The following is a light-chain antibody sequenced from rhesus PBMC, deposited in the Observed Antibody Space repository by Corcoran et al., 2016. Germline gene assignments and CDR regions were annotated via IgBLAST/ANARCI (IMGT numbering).Light chain of an antibody. Sequence: DIQMTQSPSSLSASVGDKVTITCHASQAIAGWLAWYQQKPGKAPKPLIYYTYSLQSGVPARFSGGGSGAVYTLTISSLQPEDFATYYCQQYDNLPFTFGPGTKLDIK. CDR3: QQYDNLPFT. CDR2: YTY. V-gene: IGKV1-19*01. J-gene: IGKJ3*01. CDR1: QAIAGW.